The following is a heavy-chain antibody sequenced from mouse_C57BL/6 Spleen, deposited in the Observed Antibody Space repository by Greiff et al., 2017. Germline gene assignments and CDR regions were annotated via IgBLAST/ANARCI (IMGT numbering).Heavy chain of an antibody. CDR1: GFTFSSYG. D-gene: IGHD2-4*01. Sequence: VQLKQSGGDLVKPGGSLKLSCAASGFTFSSYGMSWVRQTPDKRLEWVATISSGGSYTYYPDSVKGRFTISRDNAKNTLCLQMSSLKSEDTAMYYCARRRDYDDAAWFAYWGQGTLVTVSA. CDR3: ARRRDYDDAAWFAY. CDR2: ISSGGSYT. J-gene: IGHJ3*01. V-gene: IGHV5-6*01.